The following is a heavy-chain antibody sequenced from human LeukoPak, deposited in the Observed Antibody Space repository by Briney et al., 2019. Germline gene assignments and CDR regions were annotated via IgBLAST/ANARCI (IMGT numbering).Heavy chain of an antibody. CDR2: IKQDGSEK. Sequence: GGSLRLSCAASGFTFSSYWMSWVRQAPGKGVEWVANIKQDGSEKYHVDSVKGRFTISRDNAKNSLYLQMNSLRAEDTAVYYCARVTAMGRYAFDIWGQGTMVTVSS. CDR3: ARVTAMGRYAFDI. CDR1: GFTFSSYW. D-gene: IGHD2-21*02. J-gene: IGHJ3*02. V-gene: IGHV3-7*03.